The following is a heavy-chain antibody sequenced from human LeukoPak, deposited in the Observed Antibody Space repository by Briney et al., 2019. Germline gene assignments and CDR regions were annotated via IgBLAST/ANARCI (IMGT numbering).Heavy chain of an antibody. Sequence: SETLSLTCAVSGYSISSGYYWGWIRQPPGKGLAWIGSIYHSGSTYYNPSLKSRVTISVDTSKNQFSLKLSSVTAADTAVYYCARHITFGGVIVLFDYWGQGTLVTVSS. CDR2: IYHSGST. D-gene: IGHD3-16*02. CDR1: GYSISSGYY. V-gene: IGHV4-38-2*01. CDR3: ARHITFGGVIVLFDY. J-gene: IGHJ4*02.